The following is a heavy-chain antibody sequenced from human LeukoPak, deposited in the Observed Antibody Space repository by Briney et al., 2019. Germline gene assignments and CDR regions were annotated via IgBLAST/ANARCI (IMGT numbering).Heavy chain of an antibody. J-gene: IGHJ4*02. V-gene: IGHV4-39*01. CDR1: GGSVSSTSYY. CDR3: ARLAIRYFDWNAWYFDS. D-gene: IGHD3-9*01. Sequence: SETLSLTCTVSGGSVSSTSYYWGWIRQPPGKGLEWIGSIYYSGSTHYNSSLKSRLTISVDTTKNQFSLKLSSGTAADTAVYYCARLAIRYFDWNAWYFDSWGQGTLVTVSS. CDR2: IYYSGST.